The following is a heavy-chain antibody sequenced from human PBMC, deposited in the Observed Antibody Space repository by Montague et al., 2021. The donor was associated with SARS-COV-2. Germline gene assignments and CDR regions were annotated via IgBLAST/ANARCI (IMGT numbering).Heavy chain of an antibody. CDR3: ARGGWGAPGTGRPFDY. CDR2: TYYRSKWYN. J-gene: IGHJ4*02. CDR1: GDSVSSNSAA. Sequence: CAISGDSVSSNSAAWNWIRQSPSRGLEWLGRTYYRSKWYNDCAVSVKSRVTINPDTSKNQFSLQLDSVTPEDTAVYYCARGGWGAPGTGRPFDYWGQGTLVTVSS. V-gene: IGHV6-1*01. D-gene: IGHD3-10*01.